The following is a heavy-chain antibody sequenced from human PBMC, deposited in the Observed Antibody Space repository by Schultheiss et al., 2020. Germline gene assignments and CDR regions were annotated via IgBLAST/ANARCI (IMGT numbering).Heavy chain of an antibody. J-gene: IGHJ6*02. D-gene: IGHD3-10*01. CDR2: INPNSGGT. Sequence: ASVKVSCKASGYTFTSYGISWVRQAPGQGLEWMGRINPNSGGTNYAQKFQGRVTMTRDTSISTAYMELSRLRSDDTAVYYCARGGDMVRGPPEDVWGQGTTVTVSS. CDR3: ARGGDMVRGPPEDV. CDR1: GYTFTSYG. V-gene: IGHV1-2*06.